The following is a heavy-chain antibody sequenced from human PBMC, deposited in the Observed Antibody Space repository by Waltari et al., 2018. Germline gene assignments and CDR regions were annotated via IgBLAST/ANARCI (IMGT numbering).Heavy chain of an antibody. J-gene: IGHJ3*01. V-gene: IGHV4-39*01. CDR3: ATYIGASVGTAAFYV. CDR2: LSYEGAT. D-gene: IGHD5-12*01. Sequence: GWIRQPPGQGLVWSAPLSYEGATYPSPSPTCRVTMSRDTSKNQLSLTLGAVTAADAAVYYCATYIGASVGTAAFYVWGQGKMVIVSS.